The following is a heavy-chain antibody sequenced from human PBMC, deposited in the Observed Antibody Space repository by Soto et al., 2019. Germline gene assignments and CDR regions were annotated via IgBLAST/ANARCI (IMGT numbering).Heavy chain of an antibody. Sequence: PGESLKISCKGSGYSFTSYWIGWVRQMPGKGLEWMGIIYPGDSDTRYSPSFQGQVTISADKSISTAYLQWSSLKASDTAMYYCARQIEEGPYRKYVRWFEPWGQGTLLTLSS. CDR2: IYPGDSDT. CDR1: GYSFTSYW. CDR3: ARQIEEGPYRKYVRWFEP. V-gene: IGHV5-51*01. J-gene: IGHJ5*02. D-gene: IGHD3-16*01.